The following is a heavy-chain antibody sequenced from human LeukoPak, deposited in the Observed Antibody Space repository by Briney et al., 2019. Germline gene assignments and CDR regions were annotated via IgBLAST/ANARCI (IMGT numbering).Heavy chain of an antibody. CDR2: IWYDGSNK. V-gene: IGHV3-33*06. CDR3: AKGETTVTTYLDY. Sequence: GRSLRLSCAASGFTFSSYGMHWVRQAPGKGLEWVAVIWYDGSNKYYADSVKGRFTISRDNSKNTLYLQMNSLRAEDTAVYYCAKGETTVTTYLDYWGQGTLVTVSS. D-gene: IGHD4-17*01. CDR1: GFTFSSYG. J-gene: IGHJ4*02.